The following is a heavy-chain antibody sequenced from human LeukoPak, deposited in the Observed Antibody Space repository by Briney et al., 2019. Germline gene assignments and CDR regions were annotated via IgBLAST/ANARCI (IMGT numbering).Heavy chain of an antibody. Sequence: SETLSLTCTVSGGSISSSSYYWGWIRQPPGKGLEWIGNIHYSGSTYYNPSLKSRVTISGDMSKNQFSLKLSSVTAADTAVYYCARTGSTVTMLYPFDHWGQGTLVTVSS. CDR2: IHYSGST. V-gene: IGHV4-39*07. J-gene: IGHJ4*02. CDR1: GGSISSSSYY. CDR3: ARTGSTVTMLYPFDH. D-gene: IGHD4-17*01.